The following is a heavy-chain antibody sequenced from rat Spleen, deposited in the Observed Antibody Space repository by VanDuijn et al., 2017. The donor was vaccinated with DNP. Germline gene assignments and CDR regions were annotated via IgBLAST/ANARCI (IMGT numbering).Heavy chain of an antibody. D-gene: IGHD4-3*01. CDR1: GFSLSSYT. V-gene: IGHV2-41*01. Sequence: QVQLKESGPDLVQPSQTLSLTCTVSGFSLSSYTVSWVRQPPGKGLEWMGVIWKNGATRYNSALKSRLSFSKATSKSQVFLKLNSLQTEDTATYYCARDLIIRDTTSAMDVWGQGTSVTVSS. J-gene: IGHJ4*01. CDR2: IWKNGAT. CDR3: ARDLIIRDTTSAMDV.